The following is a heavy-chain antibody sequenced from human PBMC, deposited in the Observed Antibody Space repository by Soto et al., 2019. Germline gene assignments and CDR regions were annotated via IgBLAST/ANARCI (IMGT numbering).Heavy chain of an antibody. Sequence: HPGGSLRLSCTASGFTFSNYGMSWVRQAPGKGLEWVATIKQDGGETYYVDSLKGRFTISRDNAKNSLYLQMNSLRTEDTALYYCAGVRLVYCRRSGCYIYCLDFWGQGTKVTGPS. V-gene: IGHV3-7*03. CDR1: GFTFSNYG. CDR2: IKQDGGET. J-gene: IGHJ6*02. D-gene: IGHD2-2*01. CDR3: AGVRLVYCRRSGCYIYCLDF.